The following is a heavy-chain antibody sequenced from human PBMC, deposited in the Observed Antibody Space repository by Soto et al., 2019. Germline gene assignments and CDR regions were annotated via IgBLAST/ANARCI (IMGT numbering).Heavy chain of an antibody. D-gene: IGHD2-2*01. CDR1: GDTFYNYA. CDR3: ARSAQDIILVPTAIGSLDY. Sequence: QVQLVQSGAEVKKPGSSVKVSCKDSGDTFYNYAISWVRQAPGQGLEWMGGIIPIFGTANYAQKFQGRVTITADESPSTAYMEMSSLRSDDTAVYYCARSAQDIILVPTAIGSLDYWGQGTLVTVSS. CDR2: IIPIFGTA. V-gene: IGHV1-69*12. J-gene: IGHJ4*02.